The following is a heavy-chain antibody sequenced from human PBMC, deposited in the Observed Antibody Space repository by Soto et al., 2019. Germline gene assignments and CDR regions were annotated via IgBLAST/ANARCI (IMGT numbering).Heavy chain of an antibody. CDR2: FYFSGYTKT. CDR1: GGSFSSYY. Sequence: PSETLSLTCTVSGGSFSSYYWSWIGKSPGKGLEWFGHFYFSGYTKTNYNPSLKSRVTISVNTSKSQFSRKLSSGTAAAPAIYYCAIDYYYDSSSHPGAYYYGMDVWGQGTTVPV. D-gene: IGHD3-22*01. V-gene: IGHV4-59*01. J-gene: IGHJ6*02. CDR3: AIDYYYDSSSHPGAYYYGMDV.